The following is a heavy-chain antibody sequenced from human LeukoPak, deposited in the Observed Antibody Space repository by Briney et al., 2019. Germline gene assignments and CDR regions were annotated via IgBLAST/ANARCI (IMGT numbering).Heavy chain of an antibody. CDR3: AKDSYVSGRPLHTFDV. J-gene: IGHJ3*01. Sequence: GGSLRPFCAASGFTFSRYAMSWVRQEPGEGLEWVSAISGSGGSTHYAESVKIQFTISRDNSQNTLFLQMNSLRVEDTAIYYYAKDSYVSGRPLHTFDVWGQGTMVTVSS. D-gene: IGHD3-10*01. CDR1: GFTFSRYA. V-gene: IGHV3-23*01. CDR2: ISGSGGST.